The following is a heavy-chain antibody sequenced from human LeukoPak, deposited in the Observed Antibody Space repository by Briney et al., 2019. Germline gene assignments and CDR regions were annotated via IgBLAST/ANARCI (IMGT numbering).Heavy chain of an antibody. J-gene: IGHJ4*02. CDR1: GFTVSSNY. CDR3: ARDRRYSSGWYFDY. D-gene: IGHD6-19*01. V-gene: IGHV3-53*01. CDR2: IYSGGST. Sequence: GGSLRLSCAASGFTVSSNYMSWVRQAPGKGLEWVSVIYSGGSTYYADSVKGRFTISRDNSKNTLYLQMNSLRAEDTAVYYCARDRRYSSGWYFDYWGQGTLVTVSS.